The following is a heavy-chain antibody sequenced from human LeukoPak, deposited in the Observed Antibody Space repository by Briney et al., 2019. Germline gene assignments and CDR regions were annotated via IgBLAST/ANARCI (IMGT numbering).Heavy chain of an antibody. CDR1: GGSISSGDYY. J-gene: IGHJ3*02. CDR3: ARTYGSGSYRNAFDI. Sequence: PSETLSLTCTVSGGSISSGDYYWSWFRQPPGKGLEWIGYIYYSGSTYYNPSLKSRVTISVDTSKNQFSLKLSSVTAADTAVYYCARTYGSGSYRNAFDIWGQGTTVTVSS. V-gene: IGHV4-30-4*01. D-gene: IGHD3-10*01. CDR2: IYYSGST.